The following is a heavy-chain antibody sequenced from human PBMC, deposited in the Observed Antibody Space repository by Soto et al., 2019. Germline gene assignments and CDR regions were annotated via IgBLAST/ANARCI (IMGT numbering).Heavy chain of an antibody. V-gene: IGHV4-39*07. J-gene: IGHJ6*02. Sequence: SETLSLTCTVSGGSISSSSYYWGWIRQPPGKGLEWIGSIYYSGSTYYNPSLKSRVTISVDKSKSQFSLKLNSVTAADTAVYYCARDLWGYCGTDCYPLDVWGQGTTVTVSS. CDR3: ARDLWGYCGTDCYPLDV. D-gene: IGHD2-21*02. CDR1: GGSISSSSYY. CDR2: IYYSGST.